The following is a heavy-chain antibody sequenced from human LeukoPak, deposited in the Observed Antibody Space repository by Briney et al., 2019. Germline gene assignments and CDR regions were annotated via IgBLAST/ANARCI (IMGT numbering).Heavy chain of an antibody. CDR2: IKSKTDGGTT. CDR3: TTDPLLNYDSSGSDAFDI. Sequence: GGSLRLSCAASGFTFSNAWMSWVRQAPGKGLEWVGRIKSKTDGGTTDYAAAVKGRFTISRDDSKNTLYTQMNSLKTEDTAVYYCTTDPLLNYDSSGSDAFDIWGQGTMVTVSS. CDR1: GFTFSNAW. V-gene: IGHV3-15*01. D-gene: IGHD3-22*01. J-gene: IGHJ3*02.